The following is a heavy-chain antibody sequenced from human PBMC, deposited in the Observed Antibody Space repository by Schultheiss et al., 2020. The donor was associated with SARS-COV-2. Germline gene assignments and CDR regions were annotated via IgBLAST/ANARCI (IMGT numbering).Heavy chain of an antibody. Sequence: SETLSLTCTVSGGSISSGGYYWSWIRQPAGKGLEWIGYIYYSGSTNYNPSLKSRVTISVDTSKNQFSLKLSSVTAADTAVYYCARGLMSIAVPFDYWGQGTLVTVSS. CDR3: ARGLMSIAVPFDY. D-gene: IGHD6-19*01. V-gene: IGHV4-61*10. CDR2: IYYSGST. CDR1: GGSISSGGYY. J-gene: IGHJ4*02.